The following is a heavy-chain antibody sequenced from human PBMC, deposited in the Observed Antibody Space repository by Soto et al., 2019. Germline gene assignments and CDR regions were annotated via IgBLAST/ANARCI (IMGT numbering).Heavy chain of an antibody. CDR3: VKDESINWYSGHFRH. CDR1: GFTFDDYA. J-gene: IGHJ1*01. Sequence: EVQLVESGGGLVQPGRSLRLSCAASGFTFDDYAMHWVRQVPGKGLEWVSGINRNSGSIGYGDSVKGRFATSRDNAKHSLHLQMNSLSAEDTAFYYCVKDESINWYSGHFRHWGQGTLVTVSS. V-gene: IGHV3-9*01. D-gene: IGHD6-13*01. CDR2: INRNSGSI.